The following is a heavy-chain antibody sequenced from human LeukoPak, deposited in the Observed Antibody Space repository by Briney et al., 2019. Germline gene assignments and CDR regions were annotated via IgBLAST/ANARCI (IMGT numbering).Heavy chain of an antibody. Sequence: XCKGSGYSFTSYWIGWVRQMPGKGVEGMGIIYPGDSDTRYSPSFQGQVTISADKSISTAYLQWSSLKASDTAMYYCARRHYYYYMDVWGKGTTVTVSS. CDR3: ARRHYYYYMDV. J-gene: IGHJ6*03. CDR1: GYSFTSYW. V-gene: IGHV5-51*01. CDR2: IYPGDSDT.